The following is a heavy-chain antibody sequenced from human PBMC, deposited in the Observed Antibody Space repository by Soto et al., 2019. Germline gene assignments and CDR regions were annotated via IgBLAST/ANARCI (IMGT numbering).Heavy chain of an antibody. Sequence: QMQLVQSGAEVNKTGSSVKISCRASGYTFTYRHLHWLRQAHGQALEWMGWITPFNGNTNYAQQFPGSVLFTRDASMSTVYLELRSLRSYDTAMYYCANLASGSDSFDIWGQGTMVTVAS. V-gene: IGHV1-45*02. CDR2: ITPFNGNT. CDR3: ANLASGSDSFDI. CDR1: GYTFTYRH. J-gene: IGHJ3*02. D-gene: IGHD3-10*01.